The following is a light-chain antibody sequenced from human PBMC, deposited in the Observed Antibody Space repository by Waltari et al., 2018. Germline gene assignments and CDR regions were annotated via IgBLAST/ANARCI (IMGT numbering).Light chain of an antibody. V-gene: IGKV3-20*01. CDR1: QSVSNNF. J-gene: IGKJ4*01. Sequence: EIVLTQSPGPLSLSPGERATLSCRASQSVSNNFLNWYQQKPGQAPRLLIYGASSRATGIPDRFSGRGSGTDFTITISRLEPEDFAVYYCQQYDSIVLTFGGGTKVEI. CDR2: GAS. CDR3: QQYDSIVLT.